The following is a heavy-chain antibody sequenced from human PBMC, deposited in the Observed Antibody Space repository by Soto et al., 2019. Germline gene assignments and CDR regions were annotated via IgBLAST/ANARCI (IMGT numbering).Heavy chain of an antibody. J-gene: IGHJ6*02. Sequence: PSETLSLTCTVSGGSISSYYWSWIRQPPGKGLEWIGYIYYSGSTNYNPSLRSRVTISVDTSKNQFSLKLSSVTAADTAVYYCARDGGIAAAGNGMDVWGQGTTVTVSS. D-gene: IGHD6-13*01. CDR1: GGSISSYY. CDR2: IYYSGST. V-gene: IGHV4-59*01. CDR3: ARDGGIAAAGNGMDV.